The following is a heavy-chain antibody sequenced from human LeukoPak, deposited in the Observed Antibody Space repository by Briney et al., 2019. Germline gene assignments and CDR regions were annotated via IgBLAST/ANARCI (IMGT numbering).Heavy chain of an antibody. CDR2: IYYSGNT. CDR1: GGSISNSNG. CDR3: ARVPDYGDLYDAFDI. D-gene: IGHD4-17*01. V-gene: IGHV4-4*02. J-gene: IGHJ3*02. Sequence: SETLSLSSSVSGGSISNSNGWSWVRQPPRKGLEWIGEIYYSGNTNYNPSLKSRVTISVDKSKNQVSLKLTSVTAADTAVYYCARVPDYGDLYDAFDIWGPRVMVTSSS.